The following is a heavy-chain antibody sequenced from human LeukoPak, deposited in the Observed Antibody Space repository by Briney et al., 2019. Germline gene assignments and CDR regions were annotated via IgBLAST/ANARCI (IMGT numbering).Heavy chain of an antibody. Sequence: GGSLRLSCAASGFTVTNNYMSWVRQAPGKGLEWVSVIYSDGGTYYPDSVKGRFTISRDSSKNTLFLQMSTLRAEDTAVYYCARGTDWGQGTPVTVSS. CDR3: ARGTD. CDR2: IYSDGGT. V-gene: IGHV3-66*01. CDR1: GFTVTNNY. J-gene: IGHJ4*02. D-gene: IGHD2-2*01.